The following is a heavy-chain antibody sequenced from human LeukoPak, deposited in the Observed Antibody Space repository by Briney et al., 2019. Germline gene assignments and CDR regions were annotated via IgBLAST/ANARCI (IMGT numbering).Heavy chain of an antibody. J-gene: IGHJ4*02. V-gene: IGHV1-18*01. D-gene: IGHD3-22*01. CDR3: ARDRQLGSSGYYAAY. Sequence: GASVKVSCTASGYTFSSYGISWVRQAPGQGLELMGWISAYNGNTNYAQKVQGRVTLTTETSTSTAYMELRSLRSDDTAVYYCARDRQLGSSGYYAAYWGQGTLVTVSS. CDR2: ISAYNGNT. CDR1: GYTFSSYG.